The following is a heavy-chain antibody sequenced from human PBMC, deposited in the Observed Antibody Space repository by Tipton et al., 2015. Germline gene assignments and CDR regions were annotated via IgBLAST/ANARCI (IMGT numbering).Heavy chain of an antibody. V-gene: IGHV4-61*01. D-gene: IGHD3-9*01. CDR3: ACQDYDSLTRDYQTVDY. J-gene: IGHJ4*02. Sequence: TLSLTCTVSGGSVISGNYYWSWIRQPPGKGLEWLGYISYTDNAHYNPSLESRLTISLDTSKNQFSLKLTSVTAADTAVYYCACQDYDSLTRDYQTVDYWGQGTLVTVSS. CDR2: ISYTDNA. CDR1: GGSVISGNYY.